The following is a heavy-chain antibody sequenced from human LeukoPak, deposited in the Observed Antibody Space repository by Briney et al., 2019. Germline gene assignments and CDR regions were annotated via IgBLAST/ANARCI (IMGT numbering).Heavy chain of an antibody. D-gene: IGHD6-19*01. Sequence: PGGSLRLSCAASGFTFSSYSMNWVRQAPGKGLEWVSYISSSSSTIYYADSVKGRFTISGDNAKNSLYLQMNSLRAEDTAVYYCARDRAPRCKVSGWCSYYYYYMDVWGKGTTVTVSS. CDR2: ISSSSSTI. V-gene: IGHV3-48*01. CDR1: GFTFSSYS. J-gene: IGHJ6*03. CDR3: ARDRAPRCKVSGWCSYYYYYMDV.